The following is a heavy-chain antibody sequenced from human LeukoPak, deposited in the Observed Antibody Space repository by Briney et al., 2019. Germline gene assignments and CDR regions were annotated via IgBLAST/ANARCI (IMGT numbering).Heavy chain of an antibody. Sequence: SDTLSLTCTVSGGPFVGYYWTWIRQPPGKGLEWIGEITHSGGGNYNPSLKSRVTISVDSSQNRFSLKLSSVTAADTAVYYCARIKHDSGWFDPWGQGTLVTVSS. D-gene: IGHD3-10*01. V-gene: IGHV4-34*01. J-gene: IGHJ5*02. CDR2: ITHSGGG. CDR3: ARIKHDSGWFDP. CDR1: GGPFVGYY.